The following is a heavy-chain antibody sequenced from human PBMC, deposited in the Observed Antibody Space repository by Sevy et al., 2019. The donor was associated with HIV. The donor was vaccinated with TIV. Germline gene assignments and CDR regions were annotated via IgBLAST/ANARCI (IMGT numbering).Heavy chain of an antibody. CDR2: ISSSGSTI. CDR3: ARGNYDFWSGYYTGHYYYYGMDV. Sequence: GGSLRLSCAASGFTFSSYEMNWVRQAPGKGLEWVSYISSSGSTIYYADSVKGRFTISGDNAKNSLYLQMNVLRAEDTAVYYCARGNYDFWSGYYTGHYYYYGMDVWGQRTTVTVSS. CDR1: GFTFSSYE. D-gene: IGHD3-3*01. V-gene: IGHV3-48*03. J-gene: IGHJ6*02.